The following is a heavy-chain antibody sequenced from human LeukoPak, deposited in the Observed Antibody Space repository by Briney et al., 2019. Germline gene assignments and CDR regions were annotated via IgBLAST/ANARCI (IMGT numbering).Heavy chain of an antibody. V-gene: IGHV4-59*01. CDR2: VYYSGST. CDR1: GGSISSYY. D-gene: IGHD2-15*01. Sequence: PSETLSLTCTVSGGSISSYYWSWIRQPPGKGLEWIGYVYYSGSTNYNPSLKSRVTISVDTSKNQFSLKLSSVTAADTAVYYCARHSRSRDFDYWGQGTLVTVSS. J-gene: IGHJ4*02. CDR3: ARHSRSRDFDY.